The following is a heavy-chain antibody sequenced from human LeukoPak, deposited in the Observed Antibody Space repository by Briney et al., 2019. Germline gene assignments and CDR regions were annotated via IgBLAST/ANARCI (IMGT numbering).Heavy chain of an antibody. CDR2: IYSGGST. Sequence: GGSLRLSCATSQFTFNKYGMHWVRQAPGKGLEWVSVIYSGGSTYYADSVKGRFTISRDNSKNTLYLQMNSLRAEDTAVYYCAGGYCSGGSCIDAFDIWGQGTMVTVSS. V-gene: IGHV3-66*01. CDR3: AGGYCSGGSCIDAFDI. J-gene: IGHJ3*02. CDR1: QFTFNKYG. D-gene: IGHD2-15*01.